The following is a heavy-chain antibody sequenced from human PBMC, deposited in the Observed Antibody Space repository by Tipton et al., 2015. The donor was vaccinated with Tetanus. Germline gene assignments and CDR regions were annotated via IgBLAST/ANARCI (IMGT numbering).Heavy chain of an antibody. D-gene: IGHD2-2*01. V-gene: IGHV4-4*07. Sequence: LRLSCTVSGVSISGYYWSWIRQPAGKGLEWIGRVDRSGTTTYNPSLKGRVTMSLDTSKNQFSLKLTSVTAADTAMYYCARGSDIVVVPGFARGDWVDPGGQGTLVTVSS. CDR1: GVSISGYY. J-gene: IGHJ5*02. CDR3: ARGSDIVVVPGFARGDWVDP. CDR2: VDRSGTT.